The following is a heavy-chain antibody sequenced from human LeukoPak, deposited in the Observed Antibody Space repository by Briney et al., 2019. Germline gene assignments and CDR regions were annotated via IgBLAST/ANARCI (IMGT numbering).Heavy chain of an antibody. V-gene: IGHV1-18*04. Sequence: ASVKVSCKASGYTFTSYGISWVRQAPGQGLEWMGWTSAYNGNTNYAQKLQGRVTMTTDTSTSTAYMELSSLRSEDTAVYYCARGASAYYYDSSGYPPGNYYGMDVWGQGTTVTVSS. J-gene: IGHJ6*02. CDR2: TSAYNGNT. D-gene: IGHD3-22*01. CDR1: GYTFTSYG. CDR3: ARGASAYYYDSSGYPPGNYYGMDV.